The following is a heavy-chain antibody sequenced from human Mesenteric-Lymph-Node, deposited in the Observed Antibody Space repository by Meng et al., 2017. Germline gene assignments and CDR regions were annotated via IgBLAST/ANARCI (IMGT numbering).Heavy chain of an antibody. V-gene: IGHV3-23*01. CDR1: GFTFSSYS. J-gene: IGHJ4*02. CDR2: ISGSGGST. D-gene: IGHD5-18*01. CDR3: TKDIFVGYSYGATSWGYFDY. Sequence: GESLKISCAASGFTFSSYSMNWVRQAPGKGLEWVSAISGSGGSTYYADSVKGRFTISRDNSKNTLYLQMNSLRAEDTAVYYCTKDIFVGYSYGATSWGYFDYWGQGTLVTVSS.